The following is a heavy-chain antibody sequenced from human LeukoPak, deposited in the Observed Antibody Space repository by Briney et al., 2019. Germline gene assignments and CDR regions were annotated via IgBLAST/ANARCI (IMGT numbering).Heavy chain of an antibody. J-gene: IGHJ5*02. CDR1: GGSISSGGYS. D-gene: IGHD3-10*01. V-gene: IGHV4-30-2*01. CDR3: ARGGYGSGSYGRDNWFDP. CDR2: IYHSGST. Sequence: SQTLSLTCAVSGGSISSGGYSWSWIRQPPGKGLEWIGYIYHSGSTYYNPSLKSRVTISVDRSKNQFPPKLSSVTAADTAVYYCARGGYGSGSYGRDNWFDPWGQGTLVTVSS.